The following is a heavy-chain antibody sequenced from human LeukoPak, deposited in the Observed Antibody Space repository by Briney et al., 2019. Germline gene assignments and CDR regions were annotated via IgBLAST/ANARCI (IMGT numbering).Heavy chain of an antibody. CDR2: INHSGST. Sequence: SETLSLTCAVYGGSFSGYYWSWIRQPPGKGLEWIGEINHSGSTNYNPSLKSRVAISVDTSKNQFSLKLSSVTAADSAVYYCARQLVWFGELLYPYNWFDPWGQGTLVTVSS. V-gene: IGHV4-34*01. J-gene: IGHJ5*02. D-gene: IGHD3-10*01. CDR3: ARQLVWFGELLYPYNWFDP. CDR1: GGSFSGYY.